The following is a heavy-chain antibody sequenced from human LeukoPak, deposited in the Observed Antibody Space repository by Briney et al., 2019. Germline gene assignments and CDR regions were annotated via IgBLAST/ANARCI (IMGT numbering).Heavy chain of an antibody. J-gene: IGHJ4*02. CDR3: VKGAVVVAATRIFDY. CDR1: GFTFSSYA. D-gene: IGHD2-15*01. Sequence: PGGSLRLSCSASGFTFSSYAMHWVRQAPGKGLEYVSAISSNGGSTYYADSVKGRFTISRDNSKNTLYLQMSSLRAEDTAVHYCVKGAVVVAATRIFDYWGQGTLVTVSS. CDR2: ISSNGGST. V-gene: IGHV3-64D*06.